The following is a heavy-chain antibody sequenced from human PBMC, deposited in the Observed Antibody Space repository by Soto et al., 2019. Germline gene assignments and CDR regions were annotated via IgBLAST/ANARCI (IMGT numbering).Heavy chain of an antibody. CDR2: IYETGRT. CDR1: GGSINRSPYY. V-gene: IGHV4-39*01. CDR3: ARHGGFCTTTRCHDYFQY. Sequence: QLRLQESGPGLVKPSETLSLTCSVSGGSINRSPYYWDWIRQSPGKGLEWIGSIYETGRTNHNPLLKSRVTMTVDTSRNQFSLKLSSVIAADTAVYYCARHGGFCTTTRCHDYFQYWGQGALVTVTS. D-gene: IGHD2-2*01. J-gene: IGHJ1*01.